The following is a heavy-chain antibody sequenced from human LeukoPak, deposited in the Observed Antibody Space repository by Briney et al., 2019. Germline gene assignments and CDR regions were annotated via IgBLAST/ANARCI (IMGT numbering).Heavy chain of an antibody. CDR3: ARPVGGGSIYGYFDY. V-gene: IGHV5-51*01. J-gene: IGHJ4*02. D-gene: IGHD4-17*01. CDR1: GYGFTSYW. Sequence: GESLKISCKGSGYGFTSYWIGWVRQMPGKGLEWMGIIYPGDSDTRYSPSFQGQVTISADKSISTAYLQWSSLKASDTAMYYCARPVGGGSIYGYFDYWGQGTLVTVSS. CDR2: IYPGDSDT.